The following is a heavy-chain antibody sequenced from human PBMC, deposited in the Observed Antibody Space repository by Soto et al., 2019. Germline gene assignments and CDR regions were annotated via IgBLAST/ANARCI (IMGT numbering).Heavy chain of an antibody. CDR3: ARGVGSSWLDP. V-gene: IGHV1-2*02. Sequence: ASVKVSCKASGYTFTGNNMYWVRQAPGQGLEWMGWINPGSGGTIYAENFQGRVTMTMDTSISTVYMDLSSLTSDDTAVYYCARGVGSSWLDPWGQGTLVTVSS. CDR1: GYTFTGNN. CDR2: INPGSGGT. D-gene: IGHD5-12*01. J-gene: IGHJ5*02.